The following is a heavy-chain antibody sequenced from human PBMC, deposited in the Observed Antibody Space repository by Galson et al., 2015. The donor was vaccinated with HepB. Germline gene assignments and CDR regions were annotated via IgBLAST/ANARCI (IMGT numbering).Heavy chain of an antibody. V-gene: IGHV1-69*01. CDR1: GGTFTSYA. J-gene: IGHJ5*02. CDR3: ARVLDYSGTIWGPFDI. D-gene: IGHD1-26*01. CDR2: IIPIFGTT. Sequence: QSGAEVKTPGSSVKVSCKASGGTFTSYAIIWVRQAPGQGLEWMGGIIPIFGTTHYAQRFQGRVTITADEYTNIAYMELSALRSEDTAVYYCARVLDYSGTIWGPFDIWGQGTLVTVSS.